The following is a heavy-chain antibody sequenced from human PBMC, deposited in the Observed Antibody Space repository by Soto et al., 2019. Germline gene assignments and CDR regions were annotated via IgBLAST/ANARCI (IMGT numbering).Heavy chain of an antibody. CDR3: ARGSSVYDSSGYAFDY. CDR2: IKQDGSHK. V-gene: IGHV3-7*01. D-gene: IGHD3-22*01. J-gene: IGHJ4*02. CDR1: GFTFSSYW. Sequence: GGSLRLSCAASGFTFSSYWMSWVRQAPGKGLEWVANIKQDGSHKFYVDSVKGRFTMSRDNARNSLYLQMSSLRAEDTAVYYCARGSSVYDSSGYAFDYWGQGSLVTVSS.